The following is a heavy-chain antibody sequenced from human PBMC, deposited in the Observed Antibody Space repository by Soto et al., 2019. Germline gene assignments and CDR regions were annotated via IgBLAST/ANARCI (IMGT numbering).Heavy chain of an antibody. V-gene: IGHV4-39*01. D-gene: IGHD3-3*01. J-gene: IGHJ4*02. CDR1: GGSVSSTTYS. CDR3: ARVKIGYDFWRGYSAFDF. CDR2: IYYSGST. Sequence: SETLSLTCTVSGGSVSSTTYSWGWIRQPPGKGLEWIGTIYYSGSTYYNPSLKSRVTISVDPSENQFSLKLSSVTAADTAVYYCARVKIGYDFWRGYSAFDFWGQGTLVTVSS.